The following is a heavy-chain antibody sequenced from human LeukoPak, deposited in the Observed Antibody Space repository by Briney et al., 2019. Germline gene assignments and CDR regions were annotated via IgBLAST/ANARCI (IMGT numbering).Heavy chain of an antibody. CDR3: ARGKDNWNVAVFDY. V-gene: IGHV4-4*02. D-gene: IGHD1-20*01. J-gene: IGHJ4*02. Sequence: PSGTLSLTCAVSGDSISSNNWWSWVRQPPGKGLEWIGEIYHSGSTNYNPSLKSRVTISVDKSKNQFSLKLSSVTAADTAVYYCARGKDNWNVAVFDYWGQGTLVTVSS. CDR2: IYHSGST. CDR1: GDSISSNNW.